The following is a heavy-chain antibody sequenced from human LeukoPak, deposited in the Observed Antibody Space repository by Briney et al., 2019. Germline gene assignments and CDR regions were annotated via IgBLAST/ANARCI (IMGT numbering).Heavy chain of an antibody. J-gene: IGHJ4*02. CDR3: TSLVGATSDSDY. CDR2: IRRKANSYAT. CDR1: GFTFSDSC. Sequence: GGSLRLSSAASGFTFSDSCIHWVRQASGKGLEWVGRIRRKANSYATAYAASVKGRFTISRDDSKNTAYLQMNSLKTEDTAVYYCTSLVGATSDSDYWGQGILVTVSS. V-gene: IGHV3-73*01. D-gene: IGHD1-26*01.